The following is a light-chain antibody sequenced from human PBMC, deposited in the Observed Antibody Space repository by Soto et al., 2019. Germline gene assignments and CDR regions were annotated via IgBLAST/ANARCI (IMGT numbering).Light chain of an antibody. Sequence: QSVLTQPPSVSGAPGQRVTISCTGSSSNIGAGYDVHWYQQLPGTAPKLLISGNSNRPSGVPDRFSGSKSGTSASLAITGLQAEDEADYFCQCYDSSLSAYVFGTGTKVTVL. CDR3: QCYDSSLSAYV. CDR2: GNS. CDR1: SSNIGAGYD. V-gene: IGLV1-40*01. J-gene: IGLJ1*01.